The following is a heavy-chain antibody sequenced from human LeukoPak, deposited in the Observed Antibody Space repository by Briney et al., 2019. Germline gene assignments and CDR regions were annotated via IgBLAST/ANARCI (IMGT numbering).Heavy chain of an antibody. J-gene: IGHJ4*02. D-gene: IGHD3-10*01. Sequence: PGGSLRLSCAASGFTFSSYGMHWVRQAPGKGLGWVAVISYDGSNKYYADSVKGRFTISRDNSKNTLYLQMNSLRAEDTAVYYCAKDFGELSPGDYWGQGTLVTVSS. V-gene: IGHV3-30*18. CDR2: ISYDGSNK. CDR3: AKDFGELSPGDY. CDR1: GFTFSSYG.